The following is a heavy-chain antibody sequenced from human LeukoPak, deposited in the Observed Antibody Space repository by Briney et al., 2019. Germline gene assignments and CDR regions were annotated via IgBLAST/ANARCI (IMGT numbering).Heavy chain of an antibody. Sequence: GGSLRLSCAASGFSFRSYGMHWVRQAPGKGLEWVAVISYDGSNKYYADSVRGRFTISRDNSKNTLYLQMNSLRAEDTAVYYCARDGRASSGYDYRPYYYYGMDGWGQGTTVTVSS. CDR3: ARDGRASSGYDYRPYYYYGMDG. D-gene: IGHD5-12*01. J-gene: IGHJ6*02. V-gene: IGHV3-30*03. CDR2: ISYDGSNK. CDR1: GFSFRSYG.